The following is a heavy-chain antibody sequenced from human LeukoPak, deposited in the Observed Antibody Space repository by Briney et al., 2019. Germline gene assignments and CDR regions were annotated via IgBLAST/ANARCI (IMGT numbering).Heavy chain of an antibody. J-gene: IGHJ4*02. V-gene: IGHV3-15*01. D-gene: IGHD3-10*01. CDR3: TTARNMVRGVIPLDY. CDR2: MKSKTDGETT. Sequence: PGGSLRLSCAASGFTFSNAWTNWVRQAPGKGLEWVGRMKSKTDGETTDYAAPVKGRFTISRDDSKNTLYLQMNSLKTGDTAVYYCTTARNMVRGVIPLDYWGQGTLVTVSS. CDR1: GFTFSNAW.